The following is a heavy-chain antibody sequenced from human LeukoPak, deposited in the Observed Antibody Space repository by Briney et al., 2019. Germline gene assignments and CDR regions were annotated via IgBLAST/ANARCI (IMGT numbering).Heavy chain of an antibody. Sequence: PSETLSLTCTVSGGSISSYYWSWIRQPPGKGLEWIGYIYYSGSTNYNPSLTSRATISVDTSKNQFSLKLSSVTAADTAVYYCARYWEWLQFRVFGYWGQGTLVTVSS. V-gene: IGHV4-59*01. CDR2: IYYSGST. CDR1: GGSISSYY. CDR3: ARYWEWLQFRVFGY. J-gene: IGHJ4*02. D-gene: IGHD5-24*01.